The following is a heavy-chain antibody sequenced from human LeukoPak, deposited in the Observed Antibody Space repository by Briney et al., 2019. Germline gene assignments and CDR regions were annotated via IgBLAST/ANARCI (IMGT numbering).Heavy chain of an antibody. Sequence: ASVKVSCMVSGYTLTELSMHWVRQAPGKGLEWMGGFDPEDGETIYAQKFQGRVTMTEDTSTDTAYMELSSLRSEDTAVYYCATHSCSGGSCYSDYWGQGTLVTVSS. V-gene: IGHV1-24*01. CDR1: GYTLTELS. J-gene: IGHJ4*02. CDR2: FDPEDGET. D-gene: IGHD2-15*01. CDR3: ATHSCSGGSCYSDY.